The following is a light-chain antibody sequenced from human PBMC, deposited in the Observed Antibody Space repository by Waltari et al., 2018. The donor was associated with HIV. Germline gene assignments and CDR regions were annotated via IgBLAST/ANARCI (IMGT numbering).Light chain of an antibody. Sequence: VLTQSPVSLCLSPGERATLSCGSSQTISCTFLAWYQQRLGLPPSLLIYDASKRASGVPDRFSGAGSGTDFTLTINRLDPEDSAVYFCQQYSSSPWTFGQGTKV. CDR1: QTISCTF. J-gene: IGKJ1*01. CDR3: QQYSSSPWT. CDR2: DAS. V-gene: IGKV3D-20*01.